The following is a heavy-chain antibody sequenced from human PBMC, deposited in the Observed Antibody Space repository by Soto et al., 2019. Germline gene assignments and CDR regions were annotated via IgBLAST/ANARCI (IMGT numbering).Heavy chain of an antibody. J-gene: IGHJ3*02. CDR1: GGSISSSSYY. V-gene: IGHV4-39*01. CDR3: ASDSSGYHAFDI. CDR2: IYYSGST. Sequence: QLQLQESGPGLVKPSETLSLTCTVSGGSISSSSYYWGWIRQPPGKGLAWIGSIYYSGSTYYNPSLTSRVTISVDTSKNPVSLKLSSVTAADTAVYYCASDSSGYHAFDIWGQGTMVTVSS. D-gene: IGHD3-22*01.